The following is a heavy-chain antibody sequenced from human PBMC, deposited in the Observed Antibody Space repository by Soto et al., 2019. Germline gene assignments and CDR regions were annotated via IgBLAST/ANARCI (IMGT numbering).Heavy chain of an antibody. CDR3: ARGGYYDILPGLDYFDY. J-gene: IGHJ4*02. CDR1: GFTVSSNY. D-gene: IGHD3-9*01. V-gene: IGHV3-53*04. CDR2: IYSGGST. Sequence: GGSLRLSCAASGFTVSSNYMSWVRQAPGKGLEWVSVIYSGGSTYYADSKKGRITISRHKSKNTLYLQMNSLKTEDTDEYYCARGGYYDILPGLDYFDYWGQGTLVTVSS.